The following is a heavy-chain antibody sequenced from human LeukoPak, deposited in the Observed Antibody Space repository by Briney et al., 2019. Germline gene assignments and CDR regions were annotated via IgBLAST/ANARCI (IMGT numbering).Heavy chain of an antibody. D-gene: IGHD5-12*01. Sequence: PGGSLRLSCAASGFIVSNNYMSWVRQAPGRGLEWVSVIFAGGTTNYADSVKGRFIISRDNSKNTLYLQMNSLRAEDTAVYYCARVRWWLRFFDYWGQGTLVTVSS. CDR2: IFAGGTT. J-gene: IGHJ4*02. V-gene: IGHV3-66*01. CDR1: GFIVSNNY. CDR3: ARVRWWLRFFDY.